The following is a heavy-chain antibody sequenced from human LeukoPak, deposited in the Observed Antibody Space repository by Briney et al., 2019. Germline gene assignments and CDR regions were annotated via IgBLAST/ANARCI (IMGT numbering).Heavy chain of an antibody. J-gene: IGHJ3*02. CDR3: ARGRYGLRWYSTATRFAFDI. D-gene: IGHD4-23*01. Sequence: SETLSLTCAVYGGSFSGYYWSWIRQPPGKGLEWIGEINHSGSTNYNPSLKSRVTISVDTSKNRFSLKLSSVTAADTAVYYCARGRYGLRWYSTATRFAFDIWGQGTMVTVSS. V-gene: IGHV4-34*01. CDR1: GGSFSGYY. CDR2: INHSGST.